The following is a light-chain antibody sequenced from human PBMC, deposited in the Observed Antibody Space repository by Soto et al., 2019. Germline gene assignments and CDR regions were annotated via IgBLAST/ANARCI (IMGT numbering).Light chain of an antibody. J-gene: IGLJ2*01. CDR1: SSDVGDYNY. CDR2: EVS. V-gene: IGLV2-14*01. Sequence: QSVLTQPASVSGSPGQSITISCTGTSSDVGDYNYVSWYQQHPGKVPKLIIYEVSNRPSGVSNRFSGSKSGNTTSLTISGLQAEDEADYYCSSYASSNTLVVFGGGTKLTVL. CDR3: SSYASSNTLVV.